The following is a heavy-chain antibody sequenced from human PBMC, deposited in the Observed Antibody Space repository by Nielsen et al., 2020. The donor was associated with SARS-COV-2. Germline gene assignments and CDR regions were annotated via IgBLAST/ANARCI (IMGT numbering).Heavy chain of an antibody. D-gene: IGHD3-22*01. J-gene: IGHJ3*02. CDR2: IYYSGST. Sequence: SETLSPTCTVSGGSISSGGYYWSWIRQHPGKGLEWIGYIYYSGSTYYNPSLKSRVTISVDTSKHQFSLKLSSVTAADTAVYYCARARITMIVVVGAFDIWGQGTMVTVSS. V-gene: IGHV4-31*03. CDR1: GGSISSGGYY. CDR3: ARARITMIVVVGAFDI.